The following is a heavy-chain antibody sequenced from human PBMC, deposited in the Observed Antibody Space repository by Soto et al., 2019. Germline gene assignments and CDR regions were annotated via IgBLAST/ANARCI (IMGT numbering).Heavy chain of an antibody. D-gene: IGHD3-16*01. CDR3: VRGIEGVHPLSNNCLDH. V-gene: IGHV3-7*03. Sequence: LSLCYSAAGCFCRYFCISWIRQAPGTGLGWVASLKQDGSAPYYLDSVKGRFTFSRDNAKNSLELQMSRLRAEDSAVYYCVRGIEGVHPLSNNCLDHWGQGPPVTVS. J-gene: IGHJ5*02. CDR2: LKQDGSAP. CDR1: GCFCRYFC.